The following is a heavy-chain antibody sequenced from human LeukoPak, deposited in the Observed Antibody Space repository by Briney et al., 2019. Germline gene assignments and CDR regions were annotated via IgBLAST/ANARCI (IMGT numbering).Heavy chain of an antibody. CDR3: ARDRGDSGSYYELPNWFDP. V-gene: IGHV4-39*07. CDR1: GGSIRSSYYY. D-gene: IGHD1-26*01. Sequence: SETLSLTCTVSGGSIRSSYYYWGWIRQPPGKGLEWIGSIYDSGSTYYNPSLKSRVTISVDTSKDQFSLKLSSVTAADTAVYYCARDRGDSGSYYELPNWFDPWGQGTLVTVSS. CDR2: IYDSGST. J-gene: IGHJ5*02.